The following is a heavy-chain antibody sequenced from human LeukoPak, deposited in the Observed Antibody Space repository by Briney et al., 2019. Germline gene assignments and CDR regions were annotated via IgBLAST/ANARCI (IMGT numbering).Heavy chain of an antibody. J-gene: IGHJ5*02. Sequence: PGGSLRLSCAASGFTFSSYEMNWVRQAPGKGLEWVSYISSSGSTIYYADSVKGRFTISRDNAKNSLYLQMNSLRAEDTAVYYCARPLNYDILTGYYTVSWFDPWGQGTLVTVSS. V-gene: IGHV3-48*03. CDR3: ARPLNYDILTGYYTVSWFDP. CDR2: ISSSGSTI. D-gene: IGHD3-9*01. CDR1: GFTFSSYE.